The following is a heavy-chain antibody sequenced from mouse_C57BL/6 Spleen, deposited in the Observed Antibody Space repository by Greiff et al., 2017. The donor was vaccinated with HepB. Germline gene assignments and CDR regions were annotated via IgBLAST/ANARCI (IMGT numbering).Heavy chain of an antibody. V-gene: IGHV1-59*01. CDR2: IDPSDSYT. CDR1: GYTFTSYW. CDR3: ARLGLQLWYFDV. D-gene: IGHD3-1*01. J-gene: IGHJ1*03. Sequence: QVQLQQPGAELVRPGTSVKLSCKASGYTFTSYWMHWVKQRPGQGLEWIGVIDPSDSYTNYNQKFKGKATLTVDTSSSTAYMQLSSLASEDSAVYYCARLGLQLWYFDVWGTGTTVTVSS.